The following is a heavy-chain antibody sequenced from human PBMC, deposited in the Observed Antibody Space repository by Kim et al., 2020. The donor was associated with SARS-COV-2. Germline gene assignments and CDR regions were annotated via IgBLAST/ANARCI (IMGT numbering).Heavy chain of an antibody. J-gene: IGHJ4*02. CDR1: GFTFSSYS. CDR2: ISSSSSYI. CDR3: ARGAKNYYGSGSYRSGDGY. Sequence: GGSLRLSCAASGFTFSSYSMNWVRQAPGKGLEWVSSISSSSSYIYYADSVKGRFTISRDNAKNSLYLQMNSLRAEDTAVYYCARGAKNYYGSGSYRSGDGYWGQGTLVTVSS. V-gene: IGHV3-21*01. D-gene: IGHD3-10*01.